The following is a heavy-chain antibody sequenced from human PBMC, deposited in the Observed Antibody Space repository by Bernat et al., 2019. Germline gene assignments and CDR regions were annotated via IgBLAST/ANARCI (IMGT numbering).Heavy chain of an antibody. CDR3: ARHTEYCSGGSCYSAFDY. J-gene: IGHJ4*02. CDR1: GGTFSSYA. D-gene: IGHD2-15*01. V-gene: IGHV1-69*01. Sequence: QVQLVQSGAEVKKPGSSVKVSCKASGGTFSSYAISWVRQAPGQGLEWMGGIIPIFGTANYAQKFQGRVTITADESTSTAYMGLSSLRSEDTAVYYCARHTEYCSGGSCYSAFDYWGQGTLVTVYS. CDR2: IIPIFGTA.